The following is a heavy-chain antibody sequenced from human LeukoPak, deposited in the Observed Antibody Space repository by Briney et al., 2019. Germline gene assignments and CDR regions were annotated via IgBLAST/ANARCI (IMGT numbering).Heavy chain of an antibody. D-gene: IGHD3-22*01. V-gene: IGHV1-2*02. CDR2: INPNSGGT. Sequence: ASVKVSCKTSGYTFTGYYMHWVRQAPGQGLEWMGWINPNSGGTNYAQKFQGRVTMTRDTSISTAYMELSRLRSEDTAVYYCARDRSPFWYYDSSGYYIFDYWGQGTLVTVSS. CDR1: GYTFTGYY. J-gene: IGHJ4*02. CDR3: ARDRSPFWYYDSSGYYIFDY.